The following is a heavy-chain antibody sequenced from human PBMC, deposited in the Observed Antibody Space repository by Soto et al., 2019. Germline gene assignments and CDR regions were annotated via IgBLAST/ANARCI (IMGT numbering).Heavy chain of an antibody. D-gene: IGHD2-15*01. CDR2: INPSGGST. CDR3: ARDGRRGNCFDY. J-gene: IGHJ4*02. Sequence: GASVKVSWKASGYTFTSYYMHWVRQAPGQGLEWMGIINPSGGSTSYAQKFQGRVTMTRDTSTSTVYMELSSLRSEDTAVYYCARDGRRGNCFDYWGQGALVTVSS. CDR1: GYTFTSYY. V-gene: IGHV1-46*01.